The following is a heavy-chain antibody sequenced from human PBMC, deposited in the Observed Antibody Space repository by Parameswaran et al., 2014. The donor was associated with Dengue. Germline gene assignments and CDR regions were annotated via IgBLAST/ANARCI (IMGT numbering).Heavy chain of an antibody. V-gene: IGHV5-10-1*01. CDR3: ARCYCSSTSCYTGDYYGMDV. Sequence: ETLSLTCKGSGYIFTSYWISWVRQMPGKGLEWMGRIDPSDSYTNYSPSFQGHVTISADKSISTAYLQWSSLKASDTAMYYCARCYCSSTSCYTGDYYGMDVWGQGTTVTVSS. CDR1: GYIFTSYW. D-gene: IGHD2-2*02. CDR2: IDPSDSYT. J-gene: IGHJ6*02.